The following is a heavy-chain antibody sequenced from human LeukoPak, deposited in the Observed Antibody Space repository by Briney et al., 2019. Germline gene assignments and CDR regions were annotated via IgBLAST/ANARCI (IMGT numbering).Heavy chain of an antibody. V-gene: IGHV3-23*01. J-gene: IGHJ4*02. CDR1: GIAFSNYA. Sequence: GRSLRLSCVASGIAFSNYAMTWVRQAPGKGLEWVSGIRSSEGSTYYADSVKGRFTISRDNSRNTLYLQMNSLRAEDTAVYYCARDPGDRNDYWGQGALGTVSS. D-gene: IGHD4-17*01. CDR2: IRSSEGST. CDR3: ARDPGDRNDY.